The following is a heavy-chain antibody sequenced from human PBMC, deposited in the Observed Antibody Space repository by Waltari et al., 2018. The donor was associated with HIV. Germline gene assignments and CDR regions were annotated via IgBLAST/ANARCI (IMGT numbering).Heavy chain of an antibody. CDR3: AREWGTLMVAWFDP. V-gene: IGHV4-38-2*02. Sequence: VQLQESGPGLVKPSEPLSLTCAVSGYSISSGSFWGWNRQPPGKALGWIGSMFHNGSTYYNPSLKSRVTISVDTSKNQFSLKLSSVTSADTAIYYCAREWGTLMVAWFDPWGQGTLVTVSS. D-gene: IGHD3-10*01. J-gene: IGHJ5*02. CDR2: MFHNGST. CDR1: GYSISSGSF.